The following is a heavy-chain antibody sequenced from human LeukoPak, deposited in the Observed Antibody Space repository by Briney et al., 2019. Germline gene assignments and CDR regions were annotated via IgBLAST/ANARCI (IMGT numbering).Heavy chain of an antibody. CDR3: AKPPEWYYGFWYAFDV. D-gene: IGHD3-3*01. CDR2: MSGKTGST. V-gene: IGHV3-23*01. J-gene: IGHJ3*01. Sequence: GGSLRLSCTTSGFTFGDYAMSWVRQAPGKGLEWVSAMSGKTGSTYYADSVKGRFTISRDNSKLYLQMNSLRAEDTAVYYCAKPPEWYYGFWYAFDVWGQGTMVTVSS. CDR1: GFTFGDYA.